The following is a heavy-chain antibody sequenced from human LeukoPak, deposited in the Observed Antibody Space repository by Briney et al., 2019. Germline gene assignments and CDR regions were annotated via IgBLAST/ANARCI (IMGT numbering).Heavy chain of an antibody. V-gene: IGHV3-7*01. CDR2: IDGDGSTK. J-gene: IGHJ3*02. CDR1: RFTFSSSW. CDR3: ARDRAYSTFDI. D-gene: IGHD6-13*01. Sequence: GGSLRLSCAASRFTFSSSWMAGVRQAPGKGLEWVSNIDGDGSTKNYVDSVKGRFTVSRDNAKNSLYLQMNSLKDEDTAVYYCARDRAYSTFDIWGQGTMVTVSS.